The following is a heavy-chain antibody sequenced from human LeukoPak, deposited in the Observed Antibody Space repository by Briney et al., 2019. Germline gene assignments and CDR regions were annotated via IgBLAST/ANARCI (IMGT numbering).Heavy chain of an antibody. Sequence: SETLSLTCTVSGGSISSSSYYWGWIRQPPGKGLEWIGSIYYSGSTYYNPSLKSRVTISVDTSKNQFALKLSSVTAADTAVYYCARLFGYYYYYYMDVWGKGTTVTVSS. CDR1: GGSISSSSYY. V-gene: IGHV4-39*01. D-gene: IGHD3-3*01. CDR3: ARLFGYYYYYYMDV. J-gene: IGHJ6*03. CDR2: IYYSGST.